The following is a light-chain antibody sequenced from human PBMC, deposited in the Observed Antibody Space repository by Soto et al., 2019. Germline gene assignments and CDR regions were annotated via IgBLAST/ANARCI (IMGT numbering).Light chain of an antibody. Sequence: QSALAQPASVSGSPGQSITISCTGTSSDVGGYNYASWYQQHPGKAPKLMIYEGSKRPSGVSNRFSGSKSGNTASLTISGLQAEDEADYYCCSYAGSSTYVFGTGTKVTVL. V-gene: IGLV2-23*01. CDR2: EGS. J-gene: IGLJ1*01. CDR1: SSDVGGYNY. CDR3: CSYAGSSTYV.